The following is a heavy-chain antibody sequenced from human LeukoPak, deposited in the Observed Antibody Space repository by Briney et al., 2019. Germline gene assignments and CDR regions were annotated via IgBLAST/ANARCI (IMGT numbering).Heavy chain of an antibody. J-gene: IGHJ5*02. CDR3: ARGVHVRTYDSHHNCFDP. CDR2: INPNSGGT. D-gene: IGHD3-22*01. V-gene: IGHV1-2*02. Sequence: ASVKVSCKASGYTFSDYYMHWVRQAPGQGLEWMGWINPNSGGTNYVQKFQGRVTMTRDTSISTAYMEVSRLRSDDTAVYYCARGVHVRTYDSHHNCFDPWGQETLVTVSS. CDR1: GYTFSDYY.